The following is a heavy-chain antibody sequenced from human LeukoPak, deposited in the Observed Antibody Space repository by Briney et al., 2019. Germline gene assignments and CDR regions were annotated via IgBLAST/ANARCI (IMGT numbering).Heavy chain of an antibody. Sequence: ASVKVSCKASGYTFSSHDINWVRQATGQGLEWMGWMNPNSGNTGYAQKFQGGVTMTRNTPIGTAYMELSSLRSEDTAVYYCARGYSIHCSSTSCNHYLNWFDPWGQGTLVTVSS. D-gene: IGHD2-2*01. CDR2: MNPNSGNT. CDR3: ARGYSIHCSSTSCNHYLNWFDP. CDR1: GYTFSSHD. J-gene: IGHJ5*02. V-gene: IGHV1-8*01.